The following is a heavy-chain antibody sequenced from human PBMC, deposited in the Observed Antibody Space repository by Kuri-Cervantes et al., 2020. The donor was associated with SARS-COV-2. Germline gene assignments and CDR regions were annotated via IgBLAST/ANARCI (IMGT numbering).Heavy chain of an antibody. J-gene: IGHJ5*02. V-gene: IGHV4-34*01. Sequence: SETLSLTCAVYGGSFSGYYWSWIRQPPGKGLEWIGEINHSGSTNYNPSLKSRVTISVDTSKNQFSLKLSSVTAADTAVYYCARERYYYGSGSYSPSRFDPWGQGTLVTVSS. CDR3: ARERYYYGSGSYSPSRFDP. CDR1: GGSFSGYY. CDR2: INHSGST. D-gene: IGHD3-10*01.